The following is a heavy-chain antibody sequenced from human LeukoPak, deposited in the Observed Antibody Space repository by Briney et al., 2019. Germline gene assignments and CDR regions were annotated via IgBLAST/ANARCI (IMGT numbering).Heavy chain of an antibody. Sequence: SGGSLRLSCAASGFTFSSYGMSWVRQAPGKGLEWVSGISGSGGSTYYADSVKGRFTISRDNSKNTLYLQMNSLRAEDTAVYYCAKAGTTYYYYYMDVWGKGTTVTISS. D-gene: IGHD4-17*01. V-gene: IGHV3-23*01. CDR2: ISGSGGST. CDR1: GFTFSSYG. CDR3: AKAGTTYYYYYMDV. J-gene: IGHJ6*03.